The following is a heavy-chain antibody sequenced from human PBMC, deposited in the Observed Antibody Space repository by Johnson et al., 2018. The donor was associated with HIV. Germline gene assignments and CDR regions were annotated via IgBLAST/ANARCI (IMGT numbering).Heavy chain of an antibody. Sequence: VQLVESGGGLVQPGGSLRLSCAASGFTFSNAWMNWVRHAPGKGLEWVGRIKSKTDGGTTDYAAPVKGKFTISRDDSKTTLYLQMNSLKTEDTAVYYCITGGSGTIPSGAFDIWGQGITVTISS. CDR2: IKSKTDGGTT. J-gene: IGHJ3*02. D-gene: IGHD1-26*01. CDR1: GFTFSNAW. CDR3: ITGGSGTIPSGAFDI. V-gene: IGHV3-15*01.